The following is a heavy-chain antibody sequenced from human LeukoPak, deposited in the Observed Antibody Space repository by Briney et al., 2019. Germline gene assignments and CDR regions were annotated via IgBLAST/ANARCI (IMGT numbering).Heavy chain of an antibody. V-gene: IGHV4-30-4*08. J-gene: IGHJ4*02. CDR3: ARVKSPLRFLEWLPYYFDY. CDR1: GVPISSGDYY. Sequence: SETLSLTCTVSGVPISSGDYYWSWVRQPPGKGLEWIGYIYYSGSTYYNPSLKSRVTISVDTSKNQFSLKLSSVTAADTAVYYCARVKSPLRFLEWLPYYFDYWGQGTLVTVSS. CDR2: IYYSGST. D-gene: IGHD3-3*01.